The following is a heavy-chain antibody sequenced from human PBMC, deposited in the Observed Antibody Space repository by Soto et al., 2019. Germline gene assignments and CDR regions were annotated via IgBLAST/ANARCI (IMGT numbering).Heavy chain of an antibody. V-gene: IGHV3-23*01. CDR3: ARANTPHSPAPS. J-gene: IGHJ5*02. Sequence: GGSLRLSCAASVFTFSIYAMSWVRQAPGKGLEWVSAISGSGGSTYYADSVKGRFTISRDNSKNTLYLQMNSLRAEDTAVYYCARANTPHSPAPSWGQGTLVTVSS. CDR1: VFTFSIYA. CDR2: ISGSGGST.